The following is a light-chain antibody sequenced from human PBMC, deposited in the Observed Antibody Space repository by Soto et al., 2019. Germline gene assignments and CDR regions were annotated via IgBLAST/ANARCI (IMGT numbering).Light chain of an antibody. CDR2: NVS. CDR1: SGDVGGYPY. CDR3: SSYTSSSTYV. J-gene: IGLJ1*01. V-gene: IGLV2-14*01. Sequence: QSALTQPASVSGSPGQSITISCTGTSGDVGGYPYVSWYQQHPGKAPKLMIYNVSNRPSGVSNRFSGSKSGNTASLTISGLQAEAEADYYCSSYTSSSTYVFGTGTKLTVL.